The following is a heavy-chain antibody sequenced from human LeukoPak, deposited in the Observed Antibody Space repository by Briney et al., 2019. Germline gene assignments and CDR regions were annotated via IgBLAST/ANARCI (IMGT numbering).Heavy chain of an antibody. D-gene: IGHD3-22*01. J-gene: IGHJ5*02. Sequence: ASVKVSCKASGYTFTSYYMHWVRQAPGQGLEWMGIINPSGGSTSYAQKFQGRVTMTRDTSTSTVYMELSSLRSEDTAVYYCARTSWDYDSSGYYLKWLDPWGQGTLVTVSS. CDR1: GYTFTSYY. V-gene: IGHV1-46*01. CDR2: INPSGGST. CDR3: ARTSWDYDSSGYYLKWLDP.